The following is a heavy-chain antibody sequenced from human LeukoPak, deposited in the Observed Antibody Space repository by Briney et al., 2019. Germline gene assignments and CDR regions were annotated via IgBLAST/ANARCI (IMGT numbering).Heavy chain of an antibody. CDR2: ISANNGNT. CDR1: GYTFTNYG. D-gene: IGHD2-15*01. CDR3: TRVVVGATNWFDP. Sequence: ASVKVSCKASGYTFTNYGISWVRQAPGQGLEWMGWISANNGNTNYAQKLQGRVTMTRDTSTSTVYMELRSLTSDDTAVYYCTRVVVGATNWFDPWGQGTLVTVS. J-gene: IGHJ5*02. V-gene: IGHV1-18*01.